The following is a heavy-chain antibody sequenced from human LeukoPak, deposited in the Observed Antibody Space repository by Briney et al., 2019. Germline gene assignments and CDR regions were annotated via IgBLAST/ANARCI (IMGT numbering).Heavy chain of an antibody. Sequence: GASVKVSCKASGYTFTGYYMHWVRQAPGQGLEWMGWINPNSGGTNYAQKFQGRVTMTRDTSISTAYMELSRLRSDDTAVYYCARDKGMGVAALYYFDYWGQGTLVTVSS. CDR1: GYTFTGYY. V-gene: IGHV1-2*02. CDR2: INPNSGGT. CDR3: ARDKGMGVAALYYFDY. J-gene: IGHJ4*02. D-gene: IGHD2-15*01.